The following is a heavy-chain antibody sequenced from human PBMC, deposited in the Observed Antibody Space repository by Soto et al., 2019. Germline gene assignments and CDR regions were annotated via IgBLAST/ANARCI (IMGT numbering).Heavy chain of an antibody. V-gene: IGHV5-10-1*01. CDR2: IDPSDSYT. D-gene: IGHD4-4*01. Sequence: GESLKISCKGSGYSFTSYWISWVRQMPGKGLEWMGRIDPSDSYTNYSPSFQGHVTISADKSISTAYLQWSSLKASDTAMYYCAFTDYYYYGMGVWGRGTTGTVAS. CDR1: GYSFTSYW. CDR3: AFTDYYYYGMGV. J-gene: IGHJ6*01.